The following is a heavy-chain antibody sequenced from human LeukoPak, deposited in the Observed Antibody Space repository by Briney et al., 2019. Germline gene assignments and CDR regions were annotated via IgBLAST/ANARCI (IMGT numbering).Heavy chain of an antibody. Sequence: GGSLRLSCAASGFTFSSYAMSWVRQAPRKGLEWVSAISGSGGSTYYADSVKGRFTISRDNSKNTLYLQMNSLRAEDTAVYYCAKVLVVAATTPGLFDYWGQGTLVTVSS. CDR2: ISGSGGST. D-gene: IGHD2-15*01. V-gene: IGHV3-23*01. CDR1: GFTFSSYA. CDR3: AKVLVVAATTPGLFDY. J-gene: IGHJ4*02.